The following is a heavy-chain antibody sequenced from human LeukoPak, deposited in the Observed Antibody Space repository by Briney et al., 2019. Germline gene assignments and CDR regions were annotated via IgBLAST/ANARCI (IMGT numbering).Heavy chain of an antibody. D-gene: IGHD1-14*01. CDR1: GLTFSMYW. CDR3: AREAPESYGMDV. CDR2: IKKDGIEK. Sequence: GGSLRLSCAASGLTFSMYWMSWVRQAPGKGLEWVANIKKDGIEKNYVDSVKGRFTISRDNAKNSLYLQVNSLRAEDTAVYYCAREAPESYGMDVWGKGTTVTVSS. J-gene: IGHJ6*04. V-gene: IGHV3-7*03.